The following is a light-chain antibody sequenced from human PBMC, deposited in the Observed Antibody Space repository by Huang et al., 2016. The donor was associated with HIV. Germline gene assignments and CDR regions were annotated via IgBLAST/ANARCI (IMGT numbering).Light chain of an antibody. V-gene: IGKV3-15*01. CDR3: RQYNHWPPYT. J-gene: IGKJ2*01. CDR2: GAS. Sequence: EIVMTQSPATLSVSPGERATLSCRASQSVSSNLAWYQQKPGQAPRLLIYGASTRATGIPARFSGSGSGTEFTLTISSLQSEDFAVYYCRQYNHWPPYTFGQGTKVEIK. CDR1: QSVSSN.